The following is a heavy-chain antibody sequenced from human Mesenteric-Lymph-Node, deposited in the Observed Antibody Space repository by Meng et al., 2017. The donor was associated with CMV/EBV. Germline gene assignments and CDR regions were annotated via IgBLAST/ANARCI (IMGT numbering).Heavy chain of an antibody. CDR1: GGSISSHY. CDR2: IYYSGST. Sequence: SETLSLTCTVFGGSISSHYWSWIRQPPGKGLEWIGYIYYSGSTYYNPSLKSRVTISVDTSKNQFSLKLSSVTAADTAVYYCARGVVVGGWYYFDYWGQGTLVTVSS. CDR3: ARGVVVGGWYYFDY. D-gene: IGHD3-16*01. V-gene: IGHV4-59*11. J-gene: IGHJ4*02.